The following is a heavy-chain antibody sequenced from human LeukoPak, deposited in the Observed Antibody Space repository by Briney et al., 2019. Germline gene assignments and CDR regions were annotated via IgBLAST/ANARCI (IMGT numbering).Heavy chain of an antibody. V-gene: IGHV3-30-3*01. J-gene: IGHJ4*02. Sequence: GGSLRLSCAASGFTFSSYAMHWVRQAPGKGLEWVAVISYDGSNKYYADSVKGRFTISRDNSKNTLYLQMNSLRAEDTAVYYCARGGRGYGYGYGYWGQGTLVTVSS. D-gene: IGHD5-18*01. CDR1: GFTFSSYA. CDR3: ARGGRGYGYGYGY. CDR2: ISYDGSNK.